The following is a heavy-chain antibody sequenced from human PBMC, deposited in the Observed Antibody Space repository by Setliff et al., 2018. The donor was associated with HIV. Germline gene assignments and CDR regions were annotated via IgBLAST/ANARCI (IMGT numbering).Heavy chain of an antibody. V-gene: IGHV4-4*07. CDR3: ARSRQCGSDCYFDY. J-gene: IGHJ4*02. CDR1: GGSINSYW. CDR2: ISSRVSP. Sequence: SETLSLTCTVSGGSINSYWWSWFRQPAGKGLEWIGRISSRVSPNYNPSLESRVPMSVDTAKNQFSLKLRSVTATDTAVYSCARSRQCGSDCYFDYSGQGTLVTVSS. D-gene: IGHD2-21*02.